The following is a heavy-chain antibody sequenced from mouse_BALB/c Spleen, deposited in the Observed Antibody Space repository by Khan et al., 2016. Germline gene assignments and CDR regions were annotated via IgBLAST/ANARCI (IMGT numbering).Heavy chain of an antibody. V-gene: IGHV5-4*02. J-gene: IGHJ3*01. CDR2: ISDGGSYT. CDR3: AREGVRRGFAY. Sequence: EVQLVESGGGLVKPGGSLKLSCAASGFTFSDYYMYWVRQTPEKRLEWVATISDGGSYTYSPDSVKGRFTISRDTAKNNLYLQMSRLKAEETAMYYCAREGVRRGFAYWGQGTLVTVSA. D-gene: IGHD2-14*01. CDR1: GFTFSDYY.